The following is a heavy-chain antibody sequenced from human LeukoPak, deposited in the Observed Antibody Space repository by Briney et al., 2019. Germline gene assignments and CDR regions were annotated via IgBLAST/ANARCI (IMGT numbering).Heavy chain of an antibody. CDR3: ARDHNYAFDN. Sequence: GGSLRLSCTASRFPFIEYSMNWVRQVPGKGLEWISYIGIDSGNTKYADSVRGRFTISADKAKNSLYLQMNSLRVEDTAVYYCARDHNYAFDNWGQGTLVSVAS. CDR1: RFPFIEYS. D-gene: IGHD1-1*01. J-gene: IGHJ4*02. CDR2: IGIDSGNT. V-gene: IGHV3-48*01.